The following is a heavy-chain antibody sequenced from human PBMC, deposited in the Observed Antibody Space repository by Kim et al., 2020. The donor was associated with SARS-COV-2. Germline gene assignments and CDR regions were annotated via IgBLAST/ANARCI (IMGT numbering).Heavy chain of an antibody. J-gene: IGHJ2*01. CDR3: AGLRFSEWLRSYWYFDL. Sequence: LKSRVTISVDKSKNQFSLKLSSVTAADTAVYYCAGLRFSEWLRSYWYFDLWGRGTLVTVSS. D-gene: IGHD3-3*01. V-gene: IGHV4-4*02.